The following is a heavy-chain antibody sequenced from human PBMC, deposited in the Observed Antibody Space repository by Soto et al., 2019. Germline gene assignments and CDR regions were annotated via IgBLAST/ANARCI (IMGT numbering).Heavy chain of an antibody. V-gene: IGHV3-23*01. CDR2: ISGSGGST. Sequence: GGSLRLSCVASGFTFSSSTMSWVRQAPGKGLEWVSAISGSGGSTYYADSVKGRFTISRDNSKNTLYLQMNSLRAEDTAVYYCAKDRRPGGLDVWGQGTTVTVSS. CDR3: AKDRRPGGLDV. J-gene: IGHJ6*02. CDR1: GFTFSSST.